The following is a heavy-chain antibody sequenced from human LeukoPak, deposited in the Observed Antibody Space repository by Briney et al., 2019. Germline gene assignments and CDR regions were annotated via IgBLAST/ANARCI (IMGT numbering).Heavy chain of an antibody. V-gene: IGHV3-30*18. Sequence: PGGSLRLSCAASGFSFSSYGMHWVRQAPGQGLEWVAVISYDGSNKYYADSVKGRFTISRDNSKNTLYLQMNSLRAEDTAVYYCAKFRDMVRGIVITAAFDIWGQGTMVTVSS. J-gene: IGHJ3*02. CDR1: GFSFSSYG. CDR2: ISYDGSNK. D-gene: IGHD3-10*01. CDR3: AKFRDMVRGIVITAAFDI.